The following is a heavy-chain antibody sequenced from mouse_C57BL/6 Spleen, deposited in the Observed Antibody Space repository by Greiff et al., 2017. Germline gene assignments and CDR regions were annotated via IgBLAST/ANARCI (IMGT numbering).Heavy chain of an antibody. CDR2: INPSSGYT. CDR1: GYTFTSYT. D-gene: IGHD1-1*01. CDR3: ARSGYGSSPAWFAY. J-gene: IGHJ3*01. V-gene: IGHV1-4*01. Sequence: VQLQESGAELARPGASVKMSCKASGYTFTSYTMHWVKQRPGQGLEWIGYINPSSGYTKYNQKFKDKATLTADKSSSTAYMQLSSLTSEDSAVYYCARSGYGSSPAWFAYWGQGTLVTVSA.